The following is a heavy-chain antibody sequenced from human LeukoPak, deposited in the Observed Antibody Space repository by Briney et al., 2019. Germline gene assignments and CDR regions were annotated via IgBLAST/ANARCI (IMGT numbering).Heavy chain of an antibody. D-gene: IGHD5-24*01. CDR1: GYTFTSYG. CDR3: ARDKKRWLQLRLKEYWYFDL. CDR2: INPNSGGT. J-gene: IGHJ2*01. V-gene: IGHV1-2*02. Sequence: ASVKVSCTASGYTFTSYGISWVRQAPGQGLEWMGWINPNSGGTNYAQKFQGRVTMTRDTSISTAYMELSRLRSDETAVYYCARDKKRWLQLRLKEYWYFDLWGRGTLVTVSS.